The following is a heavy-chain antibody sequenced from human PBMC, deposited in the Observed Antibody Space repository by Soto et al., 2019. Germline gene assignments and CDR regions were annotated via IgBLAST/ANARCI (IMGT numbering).Heavy chain of an antibody. CDR2: INAGNGNT. V-gene: IGHV1-3*01. D-gene: IGHD2-15*01. J-gene: IGHJ5*02. CDR1: GYTFTSYA. CDR3: GRDRGYCSGGSCYWFDP. Sequence: GASVKVACKASGYTFTSYAMHWVRQAPGQRLEWMGWINAGNGNTKYSQKFQGRVTITRDTSASTAYMELSSLRSEDTAVYYCGRDRGYCSGGSCYWFDPWGQGTLVTVSS.